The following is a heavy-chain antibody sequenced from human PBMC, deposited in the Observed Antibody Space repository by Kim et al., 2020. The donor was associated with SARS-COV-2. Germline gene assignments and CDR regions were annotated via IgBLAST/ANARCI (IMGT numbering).Heavy chain of an antibody. J-gene: IGHJ4*02. D-gene: IGHD3-16*01. V-gene: IGHV3-53*01. Sequence: KYYTDSVKARITTSREKTKDTLYLQVNSESAEDTAVYYCERMGGERCVDYWGQGTLVTVSS. CDR2: K. CDR3: ERMGGERCVDY.